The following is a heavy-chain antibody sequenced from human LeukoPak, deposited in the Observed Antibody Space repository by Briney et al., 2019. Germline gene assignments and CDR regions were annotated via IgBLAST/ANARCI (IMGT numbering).Heavy chain of an antibody. CDR1: GYTFTSYG. CDR3: ARGAQGSWYALDV. J-gene: IGHJ6*02. Sequence: GASVKVSCKASGYTFTSYGISWVRQGPGQGLEWMGWIGGYNGNTNYAQKFQGRVTMTTDESTSTAYMELRSLRSDDTAGYYCARGAQGSWYALDVWGQGTTVTVS. V-gene: IGHV1-18*01. D-gene: IGHD6-13*01. CDR2: IGGYNGNT.